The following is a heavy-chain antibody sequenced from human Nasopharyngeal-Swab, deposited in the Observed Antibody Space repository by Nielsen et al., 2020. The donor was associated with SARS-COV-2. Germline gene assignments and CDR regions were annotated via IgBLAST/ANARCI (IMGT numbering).Heavy chain of an antibody. CDR1: GYTFTSYY. CDR3: ARGDTWVTVVTRRAFDI. V-gene: IGHV1-69*04. D-gene: IGHD4-23*01. Sequence: SVKVSCKASGYTFTSYYMHWVRQAPGQGLEWMGRIIPILGIANYAQKFQGRVTITADKSTSTAYMELSSLRSEDTAVYYCARGDTWVTVVTRRAFDIWGQGTMVTVSS. CDR2: IIPILGIA. J-gene: IGHJ3*02.